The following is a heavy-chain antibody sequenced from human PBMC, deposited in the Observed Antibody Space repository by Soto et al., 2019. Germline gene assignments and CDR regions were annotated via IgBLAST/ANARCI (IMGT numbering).Heavy chain of an antibody. CDR1: GFTFSSYG. Sequence: GGSLRLSCAASGFTFSSYGMHWVRQAPGKGLEWVAVIWYDGSNKYYADSVKGRFTISRDNSKNTLYLQMNSLRAEDTAVYYCAREFSKGSIRDFDIWGQGTMVTVSS. CDR3: AREFSKGSIRDFDI. J-gene: IGHJ3*02. V-gene: IGHV3-33*01. CDR2: IWYDGSNK. D-gene: IGHD6-13*01.